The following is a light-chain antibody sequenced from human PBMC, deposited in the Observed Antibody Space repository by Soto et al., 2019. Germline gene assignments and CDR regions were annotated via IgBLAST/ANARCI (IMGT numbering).Light chain of an antibody. CDR3: SSHTSSNTVV. CDR1: SSDIGGYNY. J-gene: IGLJ3*02. CDR2: SVT. V-gene: IGLV2-14*01. Sequence: QSVLTQPASVSGSPGQSSTISCTGTSSDIGGYNYVSWYQQHPGRAPKLIIYSVTYRPSGVSSRFSGSKSGDTASLTISGLQAEYEADYYCSSHTSSNTVVFGGGTKLTVL.